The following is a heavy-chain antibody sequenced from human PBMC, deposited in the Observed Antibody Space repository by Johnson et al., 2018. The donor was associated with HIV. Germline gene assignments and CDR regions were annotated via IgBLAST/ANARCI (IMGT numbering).Heavy chain of an antibody. V-gene: IGHV3-74*01. CDR2: INSDGSST. CDR3: AVVQWLPDDVFNI. CDR1: GFTFSTNW. D-gene: IGHD3-22*01. Sequence: MLLVESGGDLVQPGGSLRLSCVGSGFTFSTNWMHWVRQAPGKGLVWVSRINSDGSSTSYADSVNGRFTISRDNAKNTLYLQMDSLGAEDSAVYYCAVVQWLPDDVFNIWGQGTMVTVSS. J-gene: IGHJ3*02.